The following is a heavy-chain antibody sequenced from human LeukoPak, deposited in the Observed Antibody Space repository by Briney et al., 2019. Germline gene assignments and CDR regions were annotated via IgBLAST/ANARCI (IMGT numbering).Heavy chain of an antibody. CDR3: ARGKYTSFDN. D-gene: IGHD6-6*01. CDR2: TYYRSKWSF. CDR1: GDSLFTNNVA. V-gene: IGHV6-1*01. Sequence: SQTLSLTCAISGDSLFTNNVAWNWIRQSPSRGLEWLGRTYYRSKWSFDYAVSVKSRITINADTSKNQFSLQLSPVTPEDTAVYYCARGKYTSFDNWGQGTLVTVSS. J-gene: IGHJ4*02.